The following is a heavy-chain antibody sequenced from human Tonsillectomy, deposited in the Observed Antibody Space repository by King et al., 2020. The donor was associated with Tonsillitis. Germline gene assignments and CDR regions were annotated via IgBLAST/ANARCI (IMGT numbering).Heavy chain of an antibody. CDR1: GGSFSAYY. Sequence: VQLQQWGAGLLKPSETLSLTCAVYGGSFSAYYWTWIRQPPGKGLEWIGEINQSGTTNYNPSLKSRVTISVDRSKNQFSLNMNSVTAADTAVYYCARVGAKSEYYDFWSGRPEGSHFDYWGQGTLVTVSS. CDR3: ARVGAKSEYYDFWSGRPEGSHFDY. D-gene: IGHD3-3*01. CDR2: INQSGTT. J-gene: IGHJ4*02. V-gene: IGHV4-34*01.